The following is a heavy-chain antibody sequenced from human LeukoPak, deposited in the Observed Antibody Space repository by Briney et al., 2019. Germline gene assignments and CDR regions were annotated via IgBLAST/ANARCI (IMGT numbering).Heavy chain of an antibody. Sequence: SETPSLTCTVSGGSIRSYYWTWIGQPPGKGLEWIGYIYYSGSINYNPSLKSRVTISLDTSKNQFSLKLSSVTAADTAVYYCARRSSSSSVWFDPWGQGTLVTVSS. D-gene: IGHD6-6*01. J-gene: IGHJ5*02. CDR3: ARRSSSSSVWFDP. CDR1: GGSIRSYY. CDR2: IYYSGSI. V-gene: IGHV4-59*08.